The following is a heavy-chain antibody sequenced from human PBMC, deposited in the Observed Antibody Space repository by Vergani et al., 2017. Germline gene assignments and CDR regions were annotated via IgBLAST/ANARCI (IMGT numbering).Heavy chain of an antibody. J-gene: IGHJ2*01. Sequence: QITLKESGPTLVKPTQTLTLTCTFSGFSLSTSGVGVGWIRQPPGKALEWLARIYWNDDNRNSSSLKGRLTITNDTSKNQVILTMTHRETVDTATYYVAHSTALGMSRSHWYFDLWGRGTLVTVSS. CDR2: IYWNDDN. CDR1: GFSLSTSGVG. CDR3: AHSTALGMSRSHWYFDL. D-gene: IGHD7-27*01. V-gene: IGHV2-5*01.